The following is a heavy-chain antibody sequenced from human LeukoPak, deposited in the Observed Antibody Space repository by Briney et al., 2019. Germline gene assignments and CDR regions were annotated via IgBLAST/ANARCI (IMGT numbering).Heavy chain of an antibody. CDR3: ARSTEDYYDSSGYYYYFDY. D-gene: IGHD3-22*01. CDR2: IYYSGST. CDR1: GGSISSYY. J-gene: IGHJ4*02. Sequence: SETLSLTCTVSGGSISSYYWSWIRQPPGKGLEWIGYIYYSGSTNYNPSLKSRVTISVDTSKNQFSLKLSSVTAADTAVYYCARSTEDYYDSSGYYYYFDYWGQGTLVTVSS. V-gene: IGHV4-59*08.